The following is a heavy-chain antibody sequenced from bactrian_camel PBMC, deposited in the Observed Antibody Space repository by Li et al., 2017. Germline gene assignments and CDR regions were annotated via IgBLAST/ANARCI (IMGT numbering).Heavy chain of an antibody. CDR2: ISTGLGTT. D-gene: IGHD1*01. CDR1: GVTYGHNC. Sequence: VQLVESGGGSVQAGGSLRLSCVVSGVTYGHNCMGWFRQAPGKEREGVAVISTGLGTTWYADSVSGRFTISEDNAKNTVYLQMNSLKPEDTAMYFCAITLTCAGWSTPGYAYRGQGTQVTVS. J-gene: IGHJ4*01. CDR3: AITLTCAGWSTPGYAY. V-gene: IGHV3S31*01.